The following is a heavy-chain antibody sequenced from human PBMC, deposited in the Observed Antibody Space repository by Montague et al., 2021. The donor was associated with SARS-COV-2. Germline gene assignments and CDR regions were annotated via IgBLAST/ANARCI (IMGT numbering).Heavy chain of an antibody. Sequence: SETLSLTCTVSGGSISSSSYHWGWIRQPPGKGLEWIGSIYYSGSTNYNPSLKSRVTISVDTSKNQFSLKLSSVTAADTAVYYCARHASYDYSKDLYYYYYYGMDVWGQGTTVTVSS. V-gene: IGHV4-39*01. CDR3: ARHASYDYSKDLYYYYYYGMDV. CDR2: IYYSGST. CDR1: GGSISSSSYH. D-gene: IGHD4-11*01. J-gene: IGHJ6*02.